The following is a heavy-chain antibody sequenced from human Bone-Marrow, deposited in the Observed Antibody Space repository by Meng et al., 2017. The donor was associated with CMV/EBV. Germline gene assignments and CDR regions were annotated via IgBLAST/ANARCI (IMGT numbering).Heavy chain of an antibody. CDR3: TRGRGAIGD. CDR1: GFTFGDYP. CDR2: IKSKSYGGAT. D-gene: IGHD3-10*01. V-gene: IGHV3-49*03. J-gene: IGHJ4*02. Sequence: GESLKISCTVSGFTFGDYPMSWFRQAPGKGLEWVGFIKSKSYGGATEYAASVSGRFTITRDDSKSIAYLEMNSLKTEDTAVYFCTRGRGAIGDWGQGMLVTVSS.